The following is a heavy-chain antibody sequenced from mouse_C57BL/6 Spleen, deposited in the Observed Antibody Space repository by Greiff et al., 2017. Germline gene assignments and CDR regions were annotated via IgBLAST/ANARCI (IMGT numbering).Heavy chain of an antibody. V-gene: IGHV1-52*01. CDR1: GYTFTSYW. CDR3: ARSYYSNLYAMDY. Sequence: VQLQQSGAELVRPGSSVKLSCKASGYTFTSYWMHWVKQRPIQGLEWIGNIDPSDSETHYNQKFKDKATLTVDKSSSTAYMQLSSLTSEDSAVYYSARSYYSNLYAMDYWGQGTSVTVAS. D-gene: IGHD2-5*01. J-gene: IGHJ4*01. CDR2: IDPSDSET.